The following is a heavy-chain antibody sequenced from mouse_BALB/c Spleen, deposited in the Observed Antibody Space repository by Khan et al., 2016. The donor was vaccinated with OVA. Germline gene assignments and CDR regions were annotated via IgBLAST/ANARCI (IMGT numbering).Heavy chain of an antibody. J-gene: IGHJ3*01. Sequence: QVRLQQSGAELVKPGASVKLSCKTSGYTFTNYWIQWIKQRPGQGLGWIGQIFPGTGTTYYNQNFKDKATLTVDTSSNTAYMQLSSLTSEDSAVYFCARGYFGNDEFVYWGQGTLVTVSP. CDR3: ARGYFGNDEFVY. V-gene: IGHV1S132*01. CDR2: IFPGTGTT. D-gene: IGHD2-2*01. CDR1: GYTFTNYW.